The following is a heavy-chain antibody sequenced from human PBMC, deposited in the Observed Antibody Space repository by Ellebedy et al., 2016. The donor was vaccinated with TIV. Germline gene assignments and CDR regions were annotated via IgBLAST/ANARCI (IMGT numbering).Heavy chain of an antibody. V-gene: IGHV3-30-3*01. CDR2: ISYDGSNK. Sequence: PGGSLRLSCAASGFTFSSYAMHWFRQAPGKGLEWVALISYDGSNKYYADSVKGRFTISRDNSKNTRFLQMNSLRAEDTALYYWASHLDHNYYDSSGYDWYFDLWGRGTLVTVSS. CDR3: ASHLDHNYYDSSGYDWYFDL. CDR1: GFTFSSYA. J-gene: IGHJ2*01. D-gene: IGHD3-22*01.